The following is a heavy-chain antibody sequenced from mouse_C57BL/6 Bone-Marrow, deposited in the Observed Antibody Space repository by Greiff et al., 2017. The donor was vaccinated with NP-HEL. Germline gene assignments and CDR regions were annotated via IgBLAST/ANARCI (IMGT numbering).Heavy chain of an antibody. J-gene: IGHJ4*01. CDR1: GFTFSSYG. D-gene: IGHD1-1*02. CDR3: ARRGVLCGYYAMDY. V-gene: IGHV5-6*01. CDR2: ISSGGSYT. Sequence: EVQVVESGGDLVKPGGSLKLSCAASGFTFSSYGMSWVRQTPDKRLEWVATISSGGSYTYYPDSVKGRFTISRDNAKNTLYLQMSSLKSEDTAMYYCARRGVLCGYYAMDYWGQGTSVTVSS.